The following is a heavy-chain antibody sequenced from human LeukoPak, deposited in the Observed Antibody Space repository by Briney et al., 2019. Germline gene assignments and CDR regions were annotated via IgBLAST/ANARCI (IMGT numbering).Heavy chain of an antibody. D-gene: IGHD2-21*02. CDR3: ARGWCLEYYFDY. J-gene: IGHJ4*02. Sequence: SVKVSCKASGGTFSSYAISWVRQAPGQGLEWMGGIFPIFGTANYAQKFQGRVTITTDESTSTAYMELSSLRSEDTAVYYCARGWCLEYYFDYWGQGTLVTVSS. CDR2: IFPIFGTA. V-gene: IGHV1-69*05. CDR1: GGTFSSYA.